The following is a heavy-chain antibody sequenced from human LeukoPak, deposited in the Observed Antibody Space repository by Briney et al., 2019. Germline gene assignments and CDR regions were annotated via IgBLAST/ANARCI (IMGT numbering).Heavy chain of an antibody. CDR3: ARSITMVRGVLP. CDR2: IYTSGST. Sequence: SETLSLTCTVSGGSISSGSYYWSWIRQPAGKGLEWIGRIYTSGSTNYNPSLKSRVTISVDTSKNQFSLKLSSVTAADTAVYYCARSITMVRGVLPWGQGTLVTVSS. CDR1: GGSISSGSYY. J-gene: IGHJ5*02. V-gene: IGHV4-61*02. D-gene: IGHD3-10*01.